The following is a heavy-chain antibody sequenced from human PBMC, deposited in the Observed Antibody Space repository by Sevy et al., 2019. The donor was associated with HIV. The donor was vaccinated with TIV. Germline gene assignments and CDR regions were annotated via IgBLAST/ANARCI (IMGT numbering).Heavy chain of an antibody. J-gene: IGHJ4*02. CDR2: ISAYNGNT. D-gene: IGHD1-26*01. CDR3: AGGTPWELLGAPVDY. V-gene: IGHV1-18*04. Sequence: ASVKVSCKASGYTFTSYGISWVRQAPGQGLEWMGWISAYNGNTNYAQKLQGRVTMTTDTSTSTAYMELRSLRSDDTAVYYCAGGTPWELLGAPVDYWGQGTLVTVSS. CDR1: GYTFTSYG.